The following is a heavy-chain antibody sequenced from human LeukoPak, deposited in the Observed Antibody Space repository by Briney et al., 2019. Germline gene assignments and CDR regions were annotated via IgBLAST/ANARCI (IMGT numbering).Heavy chain of an antibody. CDR2: ISWNSGSI. D-gene: IGHD3-22*01. CDR1: GFTFDDYA. V-gene: IGHV3-9*03. J-gene: IGHJ4*02. Sequence: GGSLRLSCAASGFTFDDYAMHWVRQAPGKGLDWVSGISWNSGSIGYADSVKGRFTISRDNAKNSLYLQMNSLRAEDMALYYCAKDKAASGYYGYFDYWGQGTLVTVSS. CDR3: AKDKAASGYYGYFDY.